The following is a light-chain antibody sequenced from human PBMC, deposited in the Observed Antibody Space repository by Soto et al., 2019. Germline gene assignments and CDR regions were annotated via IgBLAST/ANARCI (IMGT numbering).Light chain of an antibody. CDR1: QSVSSN. Sequence: EIVMTQSPATLSVSPGERATLSCRASQSVSSNLAWYQQKPGQAPRLLIYGASTRATGIPARFSGSGSGTEFTLTNSSLQSEDFAVYYCQQYNNWPQTFGQGTKVEI. CDR2: GAS. J-gene: IGKJ1*01. V-gene: IGKV3-15*01. CDR3: QQYNNWPQT.